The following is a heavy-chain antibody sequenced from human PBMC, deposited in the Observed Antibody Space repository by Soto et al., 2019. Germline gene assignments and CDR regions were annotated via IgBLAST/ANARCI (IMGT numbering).Heavy chain of an antibody. CDR3: ARLGGYCSSTSCYGFYGMDV. D-gene: IGHD2-2*01. Sequence: QLQLQESGPGLVKPSETLSLTCTVSGGAISSGPYSWGWIRQPPGEGLEWIGTFHYSENTYYNPSLERRVTIAVDMSKKQSSLKVTSVTVADTAIYYCARLGGYCSSTSCYGFYGMDVWGQGPTVIVSS. J-gene: IGHJ6*02. V-gene: IGHV4-39*01. CDR2: FHYSENT. CDR1: GGAISSGPYS.